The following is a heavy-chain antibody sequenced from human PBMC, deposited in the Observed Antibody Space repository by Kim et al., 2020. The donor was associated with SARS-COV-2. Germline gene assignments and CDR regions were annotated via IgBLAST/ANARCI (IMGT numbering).Heavy chain of an antibody. D-gene: IGHD2-15*01. Sequence: SETLSLTCTVSGGSISSYYWSWIRQPPGKGLEWIGYIYYSGSTNYNPPLKSRVTISVDTSKNQFSQKLSSVTAADTAGYYCARSPATGGNWRRHFDYWGQGTLVPVSS. CDR1: GGSISSYY. CDR3: ARSPATGGNWRRHFDY. J-gene: IGHJ4*01. V-gene: IGHV4-59*01. CDR2: IYYSGST.